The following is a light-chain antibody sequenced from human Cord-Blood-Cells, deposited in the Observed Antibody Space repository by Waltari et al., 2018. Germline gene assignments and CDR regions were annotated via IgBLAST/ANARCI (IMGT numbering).Light chain of an antibody. J-gene: IGLJ2*01. CDR2: DVS. Sequence: QSALTQPASVSGSPGQSITISCTGTSSDVGGYNYVSWYQQHPGKAPKLMIYDVSNRTSGVSNRFSGSKSGNTASLTISGLRAEDEAEYYCSSYTSSSTVVFGGGTKLTVL. CDR3: SSYTSSSTVV. V-gene: IGLV2-14*01. CDR1: SSDVGGYNY.